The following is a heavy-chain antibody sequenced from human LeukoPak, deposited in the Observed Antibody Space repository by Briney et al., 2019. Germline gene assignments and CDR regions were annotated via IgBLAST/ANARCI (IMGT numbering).Heavy chain of an antibody. V-gene: IGHV4-31*03. CDR2: IYYSGST. D-gene: IGHD4-17*01. J-gene: IGHJ4*02. CDR3: ARVSFTYGPLDS. Sequence: SQTLSLTCTVSGGSISSGGYYWSWIRQHPGKGLEWIGYIYYSGSTYYNPSLKSRVTISVDTSKNQFSLKLSSVTAADTAVYYCARVSFTYGPLDSWGPGILVTVSS. CDR1: GGSISSGGYY.